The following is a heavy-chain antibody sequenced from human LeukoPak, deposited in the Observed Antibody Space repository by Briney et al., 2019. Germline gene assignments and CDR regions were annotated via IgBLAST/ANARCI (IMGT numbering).Heavy chain of an antibody. Sequence: GGSLRLSCAASGFTFSSYGMHWVRQAPGKGLEWVAVISYDGSNKYYADSVKGRFTISRDNSKNTLYLQMNSLRAEDTAVYCCAKVDAPGELLSFYFDYWGQGTLVTVSS. CDR2: ISYDGSNK. CDR3: AKVDAPGELLSFYFDY. J-gene: IGHJ4*02. CDR1: GFTFSSYG. V-gene: IGHV3-30*18. D-gene: IGHD3-10*01.